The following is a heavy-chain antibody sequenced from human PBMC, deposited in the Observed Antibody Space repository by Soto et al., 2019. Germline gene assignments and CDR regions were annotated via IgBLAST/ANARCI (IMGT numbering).Heavy chain of an antibody. CDR2: IYYSGST. V-gene: IGHV4-31*03. J-gene: IGHJ6*02. Sequence: TLSLTCTVSGGSISSGGYYWSWIRQHPGKGLEWIGYIYYSGSTYYNPSLKSRVTISVDTSKNQFSLKLSSVTAADTAVYYCARDYYGSGSYPFYYYYGMDVWGQGTTVTVSS. CDR1: GGSISSGGYY. CDR3: ARDYYGSGSYPFYYYYGMDV. D-gene: IGHD3-10*01.